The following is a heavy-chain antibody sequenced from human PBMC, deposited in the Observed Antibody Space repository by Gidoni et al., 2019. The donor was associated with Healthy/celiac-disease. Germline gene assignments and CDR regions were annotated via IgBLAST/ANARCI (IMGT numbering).Heavy chain of an antibody. CDR3: ARVGRWLQFSFFDY. Sequence: QVQLQQWGAGLLKPSETLSLTCAVYGGSFSGYYWSWIRQPPGKGREWIGEINHSGSTNYTPSLKSRVTISVDTAKNQFYLKLSSVTAADTAVYYCARVGRWLQFSFFDYWGQGTLVTVSS. V-gene: IGHV4-34*01. CDR2: INHSGST. D-gene: IGHD5-12*01. J-gene: IGHJ4*02. CDR1: GGSFSGYY.